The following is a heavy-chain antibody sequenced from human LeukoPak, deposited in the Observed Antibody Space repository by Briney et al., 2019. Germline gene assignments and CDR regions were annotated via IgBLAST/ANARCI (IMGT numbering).Heavy chain of an antibody. J-gene: IGHJ4*02. V-gene: IGHV1-2*04. CDR3: ARGYDILTGYRGFDY. D-gene: IGHD3-9*01. CDR2: INPNSGGT. Sequence: ASVKVSCKASGYTFTGYYMHWVRQAPGQGLEWMGWINPNSGGTNYAQKFQGWVTMTRDTSISTAYMELSRLRSDDTAVYYCARGYDILTGYRGFDYWGQGPLVTVSS. CDR1: GYTFTGYY.